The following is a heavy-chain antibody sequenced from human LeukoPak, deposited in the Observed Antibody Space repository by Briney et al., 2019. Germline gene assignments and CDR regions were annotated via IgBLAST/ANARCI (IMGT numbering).Heavy chain of an antibody. CDR2: ISYDGSNK. CDR1: GFTFSSYA. J-gene: IGHJ4*02. Sequence: PGRSLRLSCAASGFTFSSYAMHWVRQAPGKGLEWVAVISYDGSNKYCADSVKGRFTISRDNSKNTLYLQMNSLRAEDTAVYYCARDPYSYGYVNYWGQGTLVTVSS. V-gene: IGHV3-30*04. D-gene: IGHD5-18*01. CDR3: ARDPYSYGYVNY.